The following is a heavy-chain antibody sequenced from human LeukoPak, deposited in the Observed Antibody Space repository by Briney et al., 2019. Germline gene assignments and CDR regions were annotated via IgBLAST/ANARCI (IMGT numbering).Heavy chain of an antibody. D-gene: IGHD6-19*01. Sequence: GGSLRLSCAASGFTFSNAWMSWVRQAPGKGLESVSVISNEGGTYYADSVKGRFTISRDNSKNTVYLQMNSLRAEDTAVYYCAGDKTTGGWYEIDYWGQGTLVTASS. CDR2: ISNEGGT. CDR1: GFTFSNAW. J-gene: IGHJ4*02. V-gene: IGHV3-53*01. CDR3: AGDKTTGGWYEIDY.